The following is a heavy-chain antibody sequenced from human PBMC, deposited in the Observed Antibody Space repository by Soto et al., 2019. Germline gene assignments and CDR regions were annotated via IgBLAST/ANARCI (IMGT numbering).Heavy chain of an antibody. Sequence: PSETLSLTCTFSGGSISSYYWSWIRQPPGKGLEWIGYIYYSGSTNYNPSLKSRVTISVDTSKNQFSLKLSSVTAADTAVYYCARDDSGYGDYFDYWGQGTLVTVSS. J-gene: IGHJ4*02. V-gene: IGHV4-59*01. CDR3: ARDDSGYGDYFDY. D-gene: IGHD5-12*01. CDR2: IYYSGST. CDR1: GGSISSYY.